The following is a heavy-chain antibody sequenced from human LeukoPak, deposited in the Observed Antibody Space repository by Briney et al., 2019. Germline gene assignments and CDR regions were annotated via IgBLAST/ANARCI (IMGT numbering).Heavy chain of an antibody. Sequence: SETLSLTCTVSGGSISSYYWRWIRHPPGKGLEWIGYIYYSGSTNYNPSLKSRVTISVATSKNQFSLKLSSVTAADTAVYYCARSSSGSIRKNWFDPWGQGTLVTVSS. V-gene: IGHV4-59*01. CDR3: ARSSSGSIRKNWFDP. CDR2: IYYSGST. CDR1: GGSISSYY. D-gene: IGHD6-19*01. J-gene: IGHJ5*02.